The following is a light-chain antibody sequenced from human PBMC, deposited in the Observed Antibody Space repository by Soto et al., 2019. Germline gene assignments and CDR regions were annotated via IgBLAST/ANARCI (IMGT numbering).Light chain of an antibody. CDR2: LAS. V-gene: IGKV4-1*01. CDR1: QSVLYSSNNKNY. Sequence: DIVMTQSPDSLAVSLGERATINCKSSQSVLYSSNNKNYLAWYQQKPRQPPKLLIYLASTRESGVPDRFSGSGSGTAFTLTISSLEVEDVGVYYCHQYDSTPRTFGQGTKVEIK. CDR3: HQYDSTPRT. J-gene: IGKJ1*01.